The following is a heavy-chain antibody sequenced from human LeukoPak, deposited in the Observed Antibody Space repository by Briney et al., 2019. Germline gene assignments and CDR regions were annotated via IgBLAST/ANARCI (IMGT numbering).Heavy chain of an antibody. J-gene: IGHJ4*02. Sequence: GASVKVSCKASGYTFTGYYMHWVRQAPGQGLEWMGWINPNSGGTNYAQKFQGRVTMTRDTSISTAYMELSRLRSDDTAVYYCAREDMAWFGELSVGYKDYWGQGTLVTVSS. CDR2: INPNSGGT. V-gene: IGHV1-2*02. D-gene: IGHD3-10*01. CDR3: AREDMAWFGELSVGYKDY. CDR1: GYTFTGYY.